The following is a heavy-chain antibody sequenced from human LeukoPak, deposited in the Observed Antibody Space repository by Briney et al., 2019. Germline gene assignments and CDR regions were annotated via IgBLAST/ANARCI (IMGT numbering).Heavy chain of an antibody. V-gene: IGHV4-39*01. CDR1: GGSISSSSYY. D-gene: IGHD1-26*01. J-gene: IGHJ4*02. CDR3: ARHSVSGSYAAPFDY. Sequence: SETLSLTCTVSGGSISSSSYYWGWIRQPPGKGLEWIGSIYYSGSTYYNPSLKSRVTISVDTSKNQFSLKLSSVTAADTAVYYCARHSVSGSYAAPFDYWGQGTLVTVSP. CDR2: IYYSGST.